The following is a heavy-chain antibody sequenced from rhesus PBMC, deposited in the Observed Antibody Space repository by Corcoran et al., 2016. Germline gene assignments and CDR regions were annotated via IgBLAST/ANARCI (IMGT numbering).Heavy chain of an antibody. Sequence: QLQLQESGPGLVTPSETLSVTCAASCGSISSSYWSWIRQAPGKGLEWIGYIDGSGSSTNYNPSLKSRDTLSVDTTKNQLSLKMSSVTTADTAVYYCASSEDDYGYYYNVWGQGVLVTVSS. CDR3: ASSEDDYGYYYNV. V-gene: IGHV4-169*02. J-gene: IGHJ4*01. D-gene: IGHD3-9*01. CDR2: IDGSGSST. CDR1: CGSISSSY.